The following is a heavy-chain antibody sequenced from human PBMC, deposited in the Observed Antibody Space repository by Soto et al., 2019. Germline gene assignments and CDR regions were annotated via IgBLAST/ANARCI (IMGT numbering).Heavy chain of an antibody. D-gene: IGHD6-19*01. Sequence: EVQLVESGGGLVQPGGSLRLACTASAFTLSDYYIDWVRQAPGKGLVWVGRTRSKAASYSTELAASVKGRFTISRDDSLDSVYLQMNSLRLEDMAVYFCATGGYDSGWLSSWGQGTLVTVSS. CDR1: AFTLSDYY. CDR3: ATGGYDSGWLSS. J-gene: IGHJ5*02. CDR2: TRSKAASYST. V-gene: IGHV3-72*01.